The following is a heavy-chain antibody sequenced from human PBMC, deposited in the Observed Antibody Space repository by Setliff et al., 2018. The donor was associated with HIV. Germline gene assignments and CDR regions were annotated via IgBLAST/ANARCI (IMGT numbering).Heavy chain of an antibody. Sequence: SCAASGFTFSDHYMSWIRQAPGKGLEWISYISSSGSTIYYADSVKGRFTISRDNAQSSLYLQMSSLRAEDTAVYYCARAPPASGLTIDYWGQGDLVTVSS. D-gene: IGHD6-13*01. J-gene: IGHJ4*02. CDR2: ISSSGSTI. V-gene: IGHV3-11*01. CDR1: GFTFSDHY. CDR3: ARAPPASGLTIDY.